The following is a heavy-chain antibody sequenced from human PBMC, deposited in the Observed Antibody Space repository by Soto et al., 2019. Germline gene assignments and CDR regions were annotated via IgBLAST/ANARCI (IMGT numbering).Heavy chain of an antibody. CDR3: AKTRGRSIAARSRTNWYFDL. D-gene: IGHD6-6*01. CDR2: ISWNSGSI. CDR1: GFTFDDYA. V-gene: IGHV3-9*01. J-gene: IGHJ2*01. Sequence: EVQLVESGGGLVQPGRSLRLSCAASGFTFDDYAMHWVRQAPGKGLEWVSGISWNSGSIGYADSVKGRFTISRDNAKNSLYLQMNSLRAEDTALYYCAKTRGRSIAARSRTNWYFDLWGRGTLVTVSS.